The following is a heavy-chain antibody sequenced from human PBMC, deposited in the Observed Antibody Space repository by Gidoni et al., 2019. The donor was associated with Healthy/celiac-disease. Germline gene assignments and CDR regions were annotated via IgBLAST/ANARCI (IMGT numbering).Heavy chain of an antibody. CDR1: GGSISSYY. Sequence: QVQLQESGPGLVKPSETLSLTCTVSGGSISSYYWSWIRQPPGKGLEWIGYIYYSGSTNYNPSLKSRVTISVDTSKNQFSLKLSSVTAADTAVYYCAREVIVGATGIDYWGQGTLVTVSS. J-gene: IGHJ4*02. CDR3: AREVIVGATGIDY. V-gene: IGHV4-59*01. CDR2: IYYSGST. D-gene: IGHD1-26*01.